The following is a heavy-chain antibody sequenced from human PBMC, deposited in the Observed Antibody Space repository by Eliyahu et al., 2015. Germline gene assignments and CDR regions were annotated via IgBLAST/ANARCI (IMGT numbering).Heavy chain of an antibody. J-gene: IGHJ4*02. CDR2: IKQDGSEK. Sequence: EVQLVESGGGLVQPGGSLRLSXAASGFTFSKFWMSWVRQAPGKGLEWVXNIKQDGSEKYYVDSVKGRFTISRDNAKNSLFLQMNSLRGEDTAVYYCARDPTVAGGGVDYWGQGTLVTVSS. CDR1: GFTFSKFW. D-gene: IGHD6-19*01. V-gene: IGHV3-7*01. CDR3: ARDPTVAGGGVDY.